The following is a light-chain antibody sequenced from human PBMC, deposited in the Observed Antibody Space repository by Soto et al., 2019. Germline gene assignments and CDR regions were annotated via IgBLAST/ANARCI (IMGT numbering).Light chain of an antibody. CDR3: QQYGSSPWT. Sequence: EIVLTQSPGTLSLSPGERATLSCRASQSVSSSHLAWYQQKPGQAPRLLIHGASNRATGVPDRISGGGSGTDFTLTISRLEPEDFAVFYCQQYGSSPWTFGQATKVEI. CDR2: GAS. J-gene: IGKJ1*01. CDR1: QSVSSSH. V-gene: IGKV3-20*01.